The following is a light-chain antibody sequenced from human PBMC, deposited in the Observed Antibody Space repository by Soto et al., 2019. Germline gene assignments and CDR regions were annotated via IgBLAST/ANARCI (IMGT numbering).Light chain of an antibody. CDR1: QSVSSY. Sequence: EIVFTKSPATLSLSPRDRANLSCRASQSVSSYVAWYQQKHGQAPRLLIYDASNRATGIPARFSGSGSGTDFTLTITSLEPEDFAVYYCQQRSNWPSTFGQGTRLEI. CDR2: DAS. J-gene: IGKJ5*01. CDR3: QQRSNWPST. V-gene: IGKV3-11*01.